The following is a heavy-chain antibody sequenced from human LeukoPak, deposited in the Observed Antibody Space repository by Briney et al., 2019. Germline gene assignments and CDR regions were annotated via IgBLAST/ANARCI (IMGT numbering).Heavy chain of an antibody. V-gene: IGHV3-23*01. Sequence: GGSLRFSCAVSGITLSDYGVRWVRQAPGKGLEWVAGISDRGSRTNYADSVKGRFTISTDHPKNTLYLQMNSLRAEDTAVYFCAKRGVVIRVILVGFHKEAYYFDSWGQGALVTVSS. CDR2: ISDRGSRT. CDR1: GITLSDYG. CDR3: AKRGVVIRVILVGFHKEAYYFDS. D-gene: IGHD3-22*01. J-gene: IGHJ4*02.